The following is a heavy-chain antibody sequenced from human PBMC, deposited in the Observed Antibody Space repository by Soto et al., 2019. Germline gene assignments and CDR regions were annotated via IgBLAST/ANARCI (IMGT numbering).Heavy chain of an antibody. D-gene: IGHD3-9*01. J-gene: IGHJ6*02. CDR2: INPNSGGT. CDR3: ATINYDILTGYYYYYGMDV. Sequence: GASVKVSCKASGYTFTGYYMHWVRQAPGQGLEWMGWINPNSGGTNYAQKFQGRVTMTRDTSISTAYMELSRLRSDDTAVYYCATINYDILTGYYYYYGMDVWGQGXTVTVYS. CDR1: GYTFTGYY. V-gene: IGHV1-2*02.